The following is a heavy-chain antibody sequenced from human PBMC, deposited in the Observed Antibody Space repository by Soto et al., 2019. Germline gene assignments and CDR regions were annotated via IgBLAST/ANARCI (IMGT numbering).Heavy chain of an antibody. J-gene: IGHJ4*02. D-gene: IGHD4-17*01. CDR3: ANDYGYYAGYLDY. CDR1: TFTFSNFG. V-gene: IGHV3-30*18. CDR2: ISFDGSKK. Sequence: QVQLVESGGGVVQPGRSLRLSCAASTFTFSNFGMNWVRQAPGKGLEWVAVISFDGSKKYYAASVKGRFTISRDNSKNTLYLEMNRLIPEDTAFYYCANDYGYYAGYLDYWGRRTLVTVSS.